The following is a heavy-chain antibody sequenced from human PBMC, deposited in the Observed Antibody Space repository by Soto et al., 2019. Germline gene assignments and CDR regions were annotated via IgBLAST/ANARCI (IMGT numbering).Heavy chain of an antibody. Sequence: GGSLRLSCAASGFTFSSYAMSWVRQAPGKGLEWVSAISGSGGSTYYADSVKGRFTISRDNSKNTLYLQMNSLRAEDTAVYYCASTLDYDSQFDYWGQGTLGTVSS. D-gene: IGHD3-10*01. J-gene: IGHJ4*02. CDR3: ASTLDYDSQFDY. CDR2: ISGSGGST. V-gene: IGHV3-23*01. CDR1: GFTFSSYA.